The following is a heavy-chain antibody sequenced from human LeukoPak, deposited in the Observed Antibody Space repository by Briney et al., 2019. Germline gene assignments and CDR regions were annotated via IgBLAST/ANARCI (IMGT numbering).Heavy chain of an antibody. Sequence: GGSLRLSCAASGFTFSSYAMSWVRQAPGKGLEWVSAIGGSGGSTYYADSVKGRFTISRDNSKNTLYLQMNSLRAEDMAVYYCAKATVATLRGGYYFDYWGQGTLVTVSS. J-gene: IGHJ4*02. CDR2: IGGSGGST. CDR1: GFTFSSYA. D-gene: IGHD5-12*01. V-gene: IGHV3-23*01. CDR3: AKATVATLRGGYYFDY.